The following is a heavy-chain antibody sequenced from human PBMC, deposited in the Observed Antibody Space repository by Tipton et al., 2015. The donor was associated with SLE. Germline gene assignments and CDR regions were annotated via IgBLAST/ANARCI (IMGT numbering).Heavy chain of an antibody. CDR3: AGGVEGGVYNYYYYMDV. CDR2: IHYSGST. J-gene: IGHJ6*03. CDR1: DASMNYFY. Sequence: TLSLTCTVSDASMNYFYWTWIRQPPGKGLEWIGYIHYSGSTNCDPSLRSRVTISIDTSKNQFSLNLRSVTAADTAVYYCAGGVEGGVYNYYYYMDVWGKGTTVTVSS. V-gene: IGHV4-59*01. D-gene: IGHD3-3*01.